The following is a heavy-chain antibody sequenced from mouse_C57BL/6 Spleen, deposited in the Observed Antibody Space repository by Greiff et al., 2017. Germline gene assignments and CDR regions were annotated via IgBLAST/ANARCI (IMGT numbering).Heavy chain of an antibody. V-gene: IGHV1-64*01. CDR3: ARSRGEYAMDY. CDR2: IHPNSGST. Sequence: VKLQQPGAELVKPGASVKLSCKASGYTFTSYWMHWVKQRPGQGLEWIGMIHPNSGSTKYNEKFKSKATLTVDKSSSTAYMQLSSLTSEDSAVYYCARSRGEYAMDYWGQGTSVTVSS. CDR1: GYTFTSYW. J-gene: IGHJ4*01.